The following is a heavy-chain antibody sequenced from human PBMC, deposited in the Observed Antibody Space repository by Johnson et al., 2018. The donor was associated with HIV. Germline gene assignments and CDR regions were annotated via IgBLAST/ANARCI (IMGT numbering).Heavy chain of an antibody. Sequence: QVQLVESGGGVVQPGRSLRLSCAASGFTFSSYGMHWVRQAPGKGLEWVAVISYDGSEKLFADSVKGRFTISRDSSKNTLYLQMNSLRAEDTAVYYCARGGAGGNSEGAFDIWGQGTMVTVSS. CDR3: ARGGAGGNSEGAFDI. V-gene: IGHV3-30*19. J-gene: IGHJ3*02. CDR2: ISYDGSEK. D-gene: IGHD4-23*01. CDR1: GFTFSSYG.